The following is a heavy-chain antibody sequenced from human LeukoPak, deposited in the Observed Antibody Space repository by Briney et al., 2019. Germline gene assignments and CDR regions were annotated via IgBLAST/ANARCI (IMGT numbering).Heavy chain of an antibody. CDR2: IRSKAYGGTT. J-gene: IGHJ4*02. CDR3: TRDFALGSTSCYSPDY. CDR1: GFTFGDYA. Sequence: GGSLRLSCTASGFTFGDYAMSWVRQAPGKGLEWVGFIRSKAYGGTTEYAASVKGRFTISRDDSKSIAYLQMNSLKTEDTAVYYCTRDFALGSTSCYSPDYWGQGTLVTVSS. D-gene: IGHD2-2*02. V-gene: IGHV3-49*04.